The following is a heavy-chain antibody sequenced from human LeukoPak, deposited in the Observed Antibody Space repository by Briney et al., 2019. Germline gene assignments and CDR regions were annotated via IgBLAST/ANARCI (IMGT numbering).Heavy chain of an antibody. J-gene: IGHJ4*02. D-gene: IGHD3-22*01. Sequence: SETLSLTCTVSGGSISSNYWSWIRQPPGKGLEWMGYIYNSGRTNYNPSLKSRVTMSVDTSKNQFSLKLSSVTAADTAVYYCARRARDSSGYDRFDYWGQGTLVTVSP. CDR1: GGSISSNY. CDR2: IYNSGRT. V-gene: IGHV4-59*01. CDR3: ARRARDSSGYDRFDY.